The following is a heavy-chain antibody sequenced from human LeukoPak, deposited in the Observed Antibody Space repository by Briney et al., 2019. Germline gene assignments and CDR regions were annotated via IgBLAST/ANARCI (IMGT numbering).Heavy chain of an antibody. D-gene: IGHD4-17*01. CDR2: TSANNRNT. V-gene: IGHV1-18*01. CDR3: ATLCGDYVASDY. Sequence: ASVKVSCKASGYTFLSHGFSWVRQAPGQGLEWMGWTSANNRNTNYAQRLQGRVTMTTDTSTNTAYMALRTLRSDDTAVYYCATLCGDYVASDYWGQGTLVTVSS. CDR1: GYTFLSHG. J-gene: IGHJ4*02.